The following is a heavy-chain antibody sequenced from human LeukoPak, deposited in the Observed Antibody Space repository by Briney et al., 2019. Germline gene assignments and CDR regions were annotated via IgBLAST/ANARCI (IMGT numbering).Heavy chain of an antibody. Sequence: WIGYIYYSGSTNYNPSLKSRVTISVDTSKNQFSLKLSSVTAADTAVYYCAREGDGYLDYWGQGTLVTVSS. J-gene: IGHJ4*02. CDR3: AREGDGYLDY. V-gene: IGHV4-59*01. D-gene: IGHD5-24*01. CDR2: IYYSGST.